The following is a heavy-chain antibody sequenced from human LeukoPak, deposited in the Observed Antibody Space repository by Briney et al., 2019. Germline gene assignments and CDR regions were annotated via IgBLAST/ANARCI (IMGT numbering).Heavy chain of an antibody. CDR2: ISYDGSNK. CDR3: ARGLVTAIADWFDP. CDR1: GFTFSSYA. Sequence: GRSLRLSCAASGFTFSSYAMHWVRQAPGKGLGWVAVISYDGSNKYYADSVKGRFTISRDNSKNTLYLQMNSLRAEDTAVYYCARGLVTAIADWFDPWGQGTLVTVSS. D-gene: IGHD2-21*02. J-gene: IGHJ5*02. V-gene: IGHV3-30-3*01.